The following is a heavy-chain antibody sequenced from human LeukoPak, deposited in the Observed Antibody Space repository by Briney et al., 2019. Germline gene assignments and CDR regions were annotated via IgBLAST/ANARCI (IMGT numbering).Heavy chain of an antibody. CDR3: ARDLSGFSSSRWLDY. V-gene: IGHV1-18*01. D-gene: IGHD6-6*01. Sequence: VASVKVSCKASGYTFTSYGISWVRQAPGQGLEWMGWISAYNGNTNYAQKLQGRVTMTTDTSTSTAYMELRSLRSDDTAVYYCARDLSGFSSSRWLDYWGQGTLVTVSS. CDR2: ISAYNGNT. J-gene: IGHJ4*02. CDR1: GYTFTSYG.